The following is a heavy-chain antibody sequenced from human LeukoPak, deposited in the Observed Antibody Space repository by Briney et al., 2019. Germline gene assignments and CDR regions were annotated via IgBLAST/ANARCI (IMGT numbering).Heavy chain of an antibody. V-gene: IGHV1-69*05. CDR1: GGTFSSYA. Sequence: GASVKVSCKASGGTFSSYAISWVRQAPGQGLEWMGGIIPIFGTANYAQKFQGRVTITTDESTSTAYMELSSLRSEDTAVYYCARSGWDSSGYYAFDYWGQGTLVTVSS. J-gene: IGHJ4*02. D-gene: IGHD3-22*01. CDR2: IIPIFGTA. CDR3: ARSGWDSSGYYAFDY.